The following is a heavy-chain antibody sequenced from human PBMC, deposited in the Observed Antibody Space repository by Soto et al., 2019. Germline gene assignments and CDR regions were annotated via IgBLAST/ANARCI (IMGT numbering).Heavy chain of an antibody. CDR1: GFTFCSDA. CDR3: VKGEYYYDSSGYYPFDY. V-gene: IGHV3-64D*06. Sequence: GGALRHSCSAFGFTFCSDAVYWVPQAPGKGLEYVSSISTNGGSTHYADSVKGRFTISRDNSKNTQYLQMSSLRADDTAVYYCVKGEYYYDSSGYYPFDYWGQGT. J-gene: IGHJ4*02. CDR2: ISTNGGST. D-gene: IGHD3-22*01.